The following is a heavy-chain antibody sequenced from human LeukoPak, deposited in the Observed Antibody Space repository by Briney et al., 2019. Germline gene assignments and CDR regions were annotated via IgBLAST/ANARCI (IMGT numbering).Heavy chain of an antibody. CDR3: TRRTHYGAPRAFDI. CDR2: IRSKANSYAT. V-gene: IGHV3-73*01. Sequence: GGSLRLSCAASGFTFSGSAMHWVRQASGKGLEWVGRIRSKANSYATAYAASVKGRFTISRDDSKNTAYLQMNSLKTEDTAVYYCTRRTHYGAPRAFDIWGQGTMVTVSS. D-gene: IGHD4-17*01. J-gene: IGHJ3*02. CDR1: GFTFSGSA.